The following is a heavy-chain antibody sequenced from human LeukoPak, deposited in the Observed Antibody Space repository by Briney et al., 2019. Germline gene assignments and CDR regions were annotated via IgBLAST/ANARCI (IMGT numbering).Heavy chain of an antibody. CDR1: GGSINSGTYY. J-gene: IGHJ5*02. CDR2: IYTSGST. Sequence: SETPSLTCTVSGGSINSGTYYWSWIRQPAGKGLEWIGRIYTSGSTNYNPSLKSRVTISVDTSKNQFSLKLSSVTAADTAVYYCARQDYVEFDPWGQGTLVTVSS. V-gene: IGHV4-61*02. CDR3: ARQDYVEFDP. D-gene: IGHD4-17*01.